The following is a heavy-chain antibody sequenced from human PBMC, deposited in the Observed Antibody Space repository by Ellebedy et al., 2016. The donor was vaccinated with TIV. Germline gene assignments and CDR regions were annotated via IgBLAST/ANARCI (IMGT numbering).Heavy chain of an antibody. CDR2: IWYDGSNK. V-gene: IGHV3-33*08. D-gene: IGHD4-17*01. CDR3: ARDRAATVTTLSLDY. J-gene: IGHJ4*02. CDR1: GFTFSSYG. Sequence: GESLKISCAASGFTFSSYGMHWVRQSPGKGLEWVAVIWYDGSNKYYADSVKGRFTISRDNSKNTLYLQMNSLRAEDTAGYYCARDRAATVTTLSLDYWGQGTLVTVSS.